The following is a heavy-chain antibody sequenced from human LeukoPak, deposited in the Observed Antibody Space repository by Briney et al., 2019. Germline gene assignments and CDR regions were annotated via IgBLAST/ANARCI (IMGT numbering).Heavy chain of an antibody. D-gene: IGHD3-22*01. CDR2: ISSSSSYI. Sequence: GGSLRLSCAASGFTFSSYSVNWVRQAPGKGLEWVSSISSSSSYIYYADSVKGRFTISRDNAKNSLYLQMNSLRAEDTAVYYCARDNYYDRTYYFDYWGQGTLVTVSS. CDR3: ARDNYYDRTYYFDY. J-gene: IGHJ4*02. CDR1: GFTFSSYS. V-gene: IGHV3-21*01.